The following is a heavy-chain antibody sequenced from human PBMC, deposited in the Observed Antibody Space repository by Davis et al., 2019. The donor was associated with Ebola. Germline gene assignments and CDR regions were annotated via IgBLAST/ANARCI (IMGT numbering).Heavy chain of an antibody. CDR1: GFTFSSYW. CDR3: ARESRIYSSSWYSFDY. Sequence: GESLKISCAASGFTFSSYWMHWVRQAPGKGLVWVSRINSDGSSTSYADSVKGRFTISRDNSKNTLYLQMNSLRAEDTAVYYCARESRIYSSSWYSFDYWGQGTLVTVSS. J-gene: IGHJ4*02. V-gene: IGHV3-74*01. CDR2: INSDGSST. D-gene: IGHD6-13*01.